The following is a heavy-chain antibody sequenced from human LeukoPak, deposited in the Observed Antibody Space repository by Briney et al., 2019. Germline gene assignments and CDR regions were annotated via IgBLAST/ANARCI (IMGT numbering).Heavy chain of an antibody. D-gene: IGHD3-10*01. J-gene: IGHJ4*02. CDR2: IYYSGST. Sequence: PSETLSLTCTVSGGSISSGGYYWSWIRQHPGKGLEWIGYIYYSGSTYYNPSLKSRVTISVDTSKNQFSLKLSSVTAADTAVHYCARGRGYGSGSPLAYWGQGTLVTVSS. V-gene: IGHV4-31*03. CDR3: ARGRGYGSGSPLAY. CDR1: GGSISSGGYY.